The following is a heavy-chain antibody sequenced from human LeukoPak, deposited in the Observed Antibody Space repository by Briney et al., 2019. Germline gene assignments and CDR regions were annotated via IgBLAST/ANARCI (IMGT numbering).Heavy chain of an antibody. Sequence: GGSLRLSCAASGFTLSNAYMSWVRQAPGKGLEWVGRIKSKTNGGTTDYAAPVKGRFTISRDDSKNTLYLQMNSLKTEDTAVYYCTTTIVGVTTWFDPWGQGTLVTVSS. V-gene: IGHV3-15*01. CDR1: GFTLSNAY. J-gene: IGHJ5*02. CDR2: IKSKTNGGTT. D-gene: IGHD1-26*01. CDR3: TTTIVGVTTWFDP.